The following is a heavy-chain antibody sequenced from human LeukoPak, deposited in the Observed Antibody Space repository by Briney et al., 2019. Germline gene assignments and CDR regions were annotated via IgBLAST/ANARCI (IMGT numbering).Heavy chain of an antibody. CDR1: RFTVSSNY. CDR2: IYYSGST. V-gene: IGHV4-59*02. Sequence: GSLRLSCVASRFTVSSNYMSWIRQPPGKGLEWIGYIYYSGSTNYNPSLKSRVTISVDTSKNQFSLKLSSVTAADTAVYYCVSQSNRITMVRGVINYYYMDVWGKGTTVTISS. J-gene: IGHJ6*03. D-gene: IGHD3-10*01. CDR3: VSQSNRITMVRGVINYYYMDV.